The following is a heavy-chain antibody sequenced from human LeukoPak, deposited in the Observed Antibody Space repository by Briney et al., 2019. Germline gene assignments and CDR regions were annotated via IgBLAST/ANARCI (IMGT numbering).Heavy chain of an antibody. CDR3: ARAPLGDYGDYGH. Sequence: ASVKVSCKASGYTFTGYYMHWVRQAPGQGHERMGWINPNSGGTNFARKFQGRVTMTRDPSISTAYMELSRLRSDDSAVYYWARAPLGDYGDYGHWGQGTLVTVSS. J-gene: IGHJ4*02. CDR1: GYTFTGYY. V-gene: IGHV1-2*02. CDR2: INPNSGGT. D-gene: IGHD4-17*01.